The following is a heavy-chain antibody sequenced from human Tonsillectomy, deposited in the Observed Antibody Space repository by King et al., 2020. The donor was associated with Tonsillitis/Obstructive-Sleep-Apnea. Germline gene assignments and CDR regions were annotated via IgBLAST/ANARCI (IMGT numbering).Heavy chain of an antibody. D-gene: IGHD6-19*01. J-gene: IGHJ3*02. CDR2: IDPADSYA. V-gene: IGHV5-10-1*03. Sequence: VQLVESGAEVKKPGESLRISCTGSGYRFTNYWIIWVRQMPGQGLQWMGRIDPADSYANYSPSFQGHVTFSADKSINTAYLQWSSLKASDTAMYYCARVGSADAFDIWGQGTMVTVSS. CDR1: GYRFTNYW. CDR3: ARVGSADAFDI.